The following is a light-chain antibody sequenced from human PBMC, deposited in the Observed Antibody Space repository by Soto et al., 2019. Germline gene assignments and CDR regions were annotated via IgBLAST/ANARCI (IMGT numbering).Light chain of an antibody. CDR3: QQYNNWPLT. CDR2: GAS. CDR1: QSVSSN. V-gene: IGKV3-15*01. J-gene: IGKJ4*01. Sequence: EIVMTQSPATVSVSPGERATLSCRASQSVSSNLAWYQQKPGQSPRLLIYGASTRATAIPARFSGSGSGTEFTLTINSLQSEDFAVYYCQQYNNWPLTFGGGTKVEIK.